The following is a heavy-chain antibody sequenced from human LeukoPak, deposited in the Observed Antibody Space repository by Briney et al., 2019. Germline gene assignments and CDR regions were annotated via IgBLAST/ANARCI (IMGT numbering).Heavy chain of an antibody. CDR1: GFTFSSYE. J-gene: IGHJ6*02. Sequence: GGSLRLSCAASGFTFSSYEMNWVRQAPGKGLEWVSYISSSGSTIYYADSVKGRFTISRDNAKNSLYLQMNSLRAEDTAVYYCARSSGWYTMHYYYGMDVWGQGTTVTVSS. CDR2: ISSSGSTI. CDR3: ARSSGWYTMHYYYGMDV. D-gene: IGHD6-19*01. V-gene: IGHV3-48*03.